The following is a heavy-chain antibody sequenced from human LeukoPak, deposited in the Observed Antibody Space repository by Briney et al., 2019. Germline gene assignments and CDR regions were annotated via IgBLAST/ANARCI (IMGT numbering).Heavy chain of an antibody. CDR1: GFTFSSYS. J-gene: IGHJ4*02. CDR2: ISSSSSYI. Sequence: PGGSLRLSCAASGFTFSSYSMNWVRQAPGKGLEWVSSISSSSSYIYYADSVKGRFSISRDNAKNSLYLQMNSLRAEDTAVYYCARDQSSSSSDFDYWGQGTLVTVSS. CDR3: ARDQSSSSSDFDY. V-gene: IGHV3-21*01. D-gene: IGHD6-6*01.